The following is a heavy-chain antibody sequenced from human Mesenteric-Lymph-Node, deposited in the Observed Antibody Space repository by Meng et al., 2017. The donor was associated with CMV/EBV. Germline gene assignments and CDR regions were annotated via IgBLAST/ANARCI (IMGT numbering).Heavy chain of an antibody. CDR3: ARDHYYGSGSYLSFDY. CDR2: INPNSGDT. CDR1: YTFTDYD. V-gene: IGHV1-2*02. Sequence: YTFTDYDIHWVRQAPGQGLEWMGRINPNSGDTDYAERLQGRVTMTRDTSVSTAYMELSSLRSDDTAVYYCARDHYYGSGSYLSFDYWGQGTLVTVSS. J-gene: IGHJ4*02. D-gene: IGHD3-10*01.